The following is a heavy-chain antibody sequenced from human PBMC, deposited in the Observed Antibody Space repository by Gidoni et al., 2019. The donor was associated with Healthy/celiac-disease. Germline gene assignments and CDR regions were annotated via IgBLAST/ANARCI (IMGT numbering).Heavy chain of an antibody. CDR3: ARNIPPYWYFDL. Sequence: QVQLVQSGAEVTKPGSSVKVSCTASGSTFRRYAISWVRQAPGQGLDWMVGIIPILGTATYAHKCQGRVTITADESTSTAYMELSSLMSEDTAVYYCARNIPPYWYFDLWGRGTLVTVSS. CDR2: IIPILGTA. CDR1: GSTFRRYA. D-gene: IGHD2-2*02. V-gene: IGHV1-69*01. J-gene: IGHJ2*01.